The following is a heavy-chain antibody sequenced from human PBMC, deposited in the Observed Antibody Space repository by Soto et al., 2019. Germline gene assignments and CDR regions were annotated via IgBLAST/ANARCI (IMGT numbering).Heavy chain of an antibody. CDR3: AIYGGNSVYFDY. Sequence: GGSLRLSCAASGFSFSTSAIHWVRQAPGKGLEWVAIISSDGSRKFYADSVRGRFTVSRDNVANTLHLQMNSLRVEDTAVYYCAIYGGNSVYFDYWGQGTLVTVSS. V-gene: IGHV3-30-3*01. J-gene: IGHJ4*02. CDR1: GFSFSTSA. CDR2: ISSDGSRK. D-gene: IGHD4-17*01.